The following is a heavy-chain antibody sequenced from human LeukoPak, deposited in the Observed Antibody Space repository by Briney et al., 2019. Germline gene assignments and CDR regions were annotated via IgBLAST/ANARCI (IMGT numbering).Heavy chain of an antibody. V-gene: IGHV3-23*01. CDR2: ISGSGGST. CDR1: GFTISSYA. Sequence: GGSLRLSCAASGFTISSYAMSWVRLAPGKGLEWVSGISGSGGSTHYADPVKGRFTISRDNSKNTLYLQMNSLRGEDTAEYYCAKDLPSNRAVASYYFDYWGQGTLVTVSS. D-gene: IGHD6-19*01. J-gene: IGHJ4*02. CDR3: AKDLPSNRAVASYYFDY.